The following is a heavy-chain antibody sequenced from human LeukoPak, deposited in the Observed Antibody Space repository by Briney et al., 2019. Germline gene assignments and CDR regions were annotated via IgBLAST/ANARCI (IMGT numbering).Heavy chain of an antibody. D-gene: IGHD2-2*01. CDR2: INHSGST. J-gene: IGHJ6*03. Sequence: PSQTLSLTCTVSGGSISSGSYYWSWIRQPPGKGLEWIGEINHSGSTNYNPSLKSRVTISVDTSKNQFSLKLSSVTAADTAVYYCARGPGFRPIIVVVPAAMDVWGKGTTVTVSS. V-gene: IGHV4-39*07. CDR1: GGSISSGSYY. CDR3: ARGPGFRPIIVVVPAAMDV.